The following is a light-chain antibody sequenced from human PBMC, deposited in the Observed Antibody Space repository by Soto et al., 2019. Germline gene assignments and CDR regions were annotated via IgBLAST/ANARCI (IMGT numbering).Light chain of an antibody. Sequence: QSALTQPPSASGSPGQSVTISCTGTSSDVGGNNFVSWYQQHPGKAPKLMIYEVTKRPSGVPDRFSGSKSGNTASLTVSGLQAEDKADYYCSSYAGSNNYVFGSGTKLTVL. J-gene: IGLJ1*01. CDR2: EVT. CDR1: SSDVGGNNF. CDR3: SSYAGSNNYV. V-gene: IGLV2-8*01.